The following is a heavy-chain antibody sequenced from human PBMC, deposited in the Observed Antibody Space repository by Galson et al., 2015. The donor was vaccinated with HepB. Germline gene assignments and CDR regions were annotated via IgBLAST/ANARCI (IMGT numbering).Heavy chain of an antibody. J-gene: IGHJ5*02. V-gene: IGHV4-34*11. CDR3: ARGRVQQWVREFDP. Sequence: SETLSLTCAVYGGSLSGYYWSWIRQTPGKGLEWIGNIYYTGGSNYNPSLESRVSISVDTSRKQFSLKLTSVTAADTAVYYCARGRVQQWVREFDPWGQGTLVIVSS. CDR2: IYYTGGS. CDR1: GGSLSGYY. D-gene: IGHD6-19*01.